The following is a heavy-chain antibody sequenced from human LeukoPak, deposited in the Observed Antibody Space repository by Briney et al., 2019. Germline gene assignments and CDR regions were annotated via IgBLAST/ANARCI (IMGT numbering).Heavy chain of an antibody. D-gene: IGHD6-19*01. Sequence: PSETLSLTCTVSGYSISSGYYWGWIRQPPGKVLEWIGSIYHSGSTYYSTSLKSRLTISVDTSKNQFSLKLSSVTAADTAVYYCGRSGWYYFDYWGQGTLVTVSS. V-gene: IGHV4-38-2*02. CDR2: IYHSGST. CDR3: GRSGWYYFDY. J-gene: IGHJ4*02. CDR1: GYSISSGYY.